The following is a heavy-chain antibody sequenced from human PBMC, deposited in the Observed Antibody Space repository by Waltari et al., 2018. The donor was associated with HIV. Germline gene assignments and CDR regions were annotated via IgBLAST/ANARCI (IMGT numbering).Heavy chain of an antibody. CDR1: GGSISSSSYY. V-gene: IGHV4-39*07. D-gene: IGHD6-13*01. J-gene: IGHJ6*02. Sequence: QLQLQESGPGLVKPSETLSLTCTVSGGSISSSSYYWDWIRQPPGKGLEWIGSIYYSGSTYYNPSLKSRVTISVDTSKNQFSLKLSSVTAADTAVYYCARDRRGAAAAVRHYGMDVWGQGTTVTVSS. CDR3: ARDRRGAAAAVRHYGMDV. CDR2: IYYSGST.